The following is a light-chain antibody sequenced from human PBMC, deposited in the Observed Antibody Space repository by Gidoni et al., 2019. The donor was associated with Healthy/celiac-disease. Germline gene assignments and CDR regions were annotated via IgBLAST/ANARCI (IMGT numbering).Light chain of an antibody. J-gene: IGKJ1*01. CDR3: QQYGSLWT. CDR1: QSVSSSY. CDR2: GAS. Sequence: DIVLTQSPGTLSLSPGERATLSCRASQSVSSSYLAWYQQKPGQAPRLLIYGASSRATGIPDRFSGSGSGTDFTLTISRLEPEDFAGYYCQQYGSLWTFGQGTKVEIK. V-gene: IGKV3-20*01.